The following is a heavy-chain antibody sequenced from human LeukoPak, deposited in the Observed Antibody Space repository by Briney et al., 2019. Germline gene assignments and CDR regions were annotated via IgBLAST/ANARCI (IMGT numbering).Heavy chain of an antibody. D-gene: IGHD3-9*01. V-gene: IGHV7-4-1*02. CDR3: ARAELRYFDWFSTKNFDY. Sequence: ASVKVSCKASGYTFTSYAMNWVRQAPGQGLEWMGWINTNTGNPTYAQGFTGRFVFSLDTSVSTAYLQISSLKAEDTAVYYCARAELRYFDWFSTKNFDYWGQGTLVTVSS. CDR1: GYTFTSYA. J-gene: IGHJ4*02. CDR2: INTNTGNP.